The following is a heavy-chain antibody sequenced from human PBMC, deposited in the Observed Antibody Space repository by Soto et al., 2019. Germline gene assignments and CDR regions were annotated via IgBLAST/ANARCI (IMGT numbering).Heavy chain of an antibody. CDR2: ISGSGGST. J-gene: IGHJ4*02. CDR1: GNTFSNYA. CDR3: AKAPASSLTASRPFDE. V-gene: IGHV3-23*01. Sequence: EVQLLESGGGLVPPGGFLRLSCEASGNTFSNYAMPWVRQAPGKGLEWVSAISGSGGSTYYAGSVKGRFTISRDNSKNTLFLHMNSLRAEDTAIYYCAKAPASSLTASRPFDEWGQGTLVTVSS. D-gene: IGHD5-18*01.